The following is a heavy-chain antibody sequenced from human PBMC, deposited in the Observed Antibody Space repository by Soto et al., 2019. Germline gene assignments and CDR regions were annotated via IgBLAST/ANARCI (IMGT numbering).Heavy chain of an antibody. CDR3: TGEVASGY. CDR1: GFTVSTYG. V-gene: IGHV3-30*03. CDR2: ISRDGGTK. D-gene: IGHD2-8*02. J-gene: IGHJ4*02. Sequence: QVQLVESGGGVVQPGRSLRLSCAASGFTVSTYGMHWVRQAPGKGLEWVAVISRDGGTKFYTDSVKGRFTISKDNSRNTLILEMNSLSGDDIAVYYCTGEVASGYWGQGTLVTVSS.